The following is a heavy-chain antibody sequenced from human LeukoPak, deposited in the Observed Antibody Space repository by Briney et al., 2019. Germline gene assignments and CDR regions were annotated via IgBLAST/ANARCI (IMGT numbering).Heavy chain of an antibody. CDR2: INPNSGGT. D-gene: IGHD3-10*01. V-gene: IGHV1-2*02. CDR3: ARDPRSMVRPPASLWWFDP. J-gene: IGHJ5*02. Sequence: ASVKVSCKASGYTFTGYYMHWVRQAPGQGLEWMGWINPNSGGTNYAQKFQGRVTMTRDTSISTAYMELSRLRSDDTAVYYCARDPRSMVRPPASLWWFDPWGQGTLVTVSS. CDR1: GYTFTGYY.